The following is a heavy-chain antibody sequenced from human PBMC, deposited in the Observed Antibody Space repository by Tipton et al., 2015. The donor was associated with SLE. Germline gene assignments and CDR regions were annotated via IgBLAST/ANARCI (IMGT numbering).Heavy chain of an antibody. J-gene: IGHJ4*02. Sequence: TLSLTCTVSGGSISRSYWSWIRQHPGKRLEWIGYVYYGGTTSYNPSLKSRVTISVDTSKNQLSLNLRSVTTADTAVYYCARRDFWTGYLDYWGQGRLVTVSS. D-gene: IGHD3/OR15-3a*01. CDR1: GGSISRSY. V-gene: IGHV4-59*01. CDR2: VYYGGTT. CDR3: ARRDFWTGYLDY.